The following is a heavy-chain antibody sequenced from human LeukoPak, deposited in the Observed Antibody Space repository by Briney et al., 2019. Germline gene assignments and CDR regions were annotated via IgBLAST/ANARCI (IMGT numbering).Heavy chain of an antibody. CDR1: GFTFSSYS. J-gene: IGHJ4*02. D-gene: IGHD2/OR15-2a*01. CDR2: ISSSSSTI. CDR3: ARDCRFLSGNFDY. Sequence: GGSLRLSCAASGFTFSSYSMNWVRQAPGKGLEWVSYISSSSSTIYYADSVKGRFTISRDNAKSSLYLQMNSLRAEDTAVYYCARDCRFLSGNFDYWGQGTLVTVSS. V-gene: IGHV3-48*04.